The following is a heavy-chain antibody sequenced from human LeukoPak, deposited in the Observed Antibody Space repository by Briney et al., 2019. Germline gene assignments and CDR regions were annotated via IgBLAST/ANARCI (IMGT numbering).Heavy chain of an antibody. CDR1: GYTFTSHG. J-gene: IGHJ4*02. V-gene: IGHV1-18*01. CDR2: ISVYNGNT. Sequence: ASVKVSCKASGYTFTSHGISWVRQAPGQGLEWMGWISVYNGNTNYAQKLQGRVTMTEDTSTDTAYMELSSLRSEDTAVYYCATLGSGWFYFDYWGQGTLVTVSS. CDR3: ATLGSGWFYFDY. D-gene: IGHD6-19*01.